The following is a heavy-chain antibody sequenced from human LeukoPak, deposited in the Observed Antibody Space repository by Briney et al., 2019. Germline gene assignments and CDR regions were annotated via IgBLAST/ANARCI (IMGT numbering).Heavy chain of an antibody. CDR1: GGSISSGDYY. Sequence: SETLSLTCTVSGGSISSGDYYWSWIRQPPGKGLEWIGYIYYSGSTSYNPSLKSRVTISVDTSKNQFSLELSSVTAADTAVYYWANGLRFIDGWGKGTTVTVSS. CDR3: ANGLRFIDG. V-gene: IGHV4-30-4*08. D-gene: IGHD4-17*01. CDR2: IYYSGST. J-gene: IGHJ6*03.